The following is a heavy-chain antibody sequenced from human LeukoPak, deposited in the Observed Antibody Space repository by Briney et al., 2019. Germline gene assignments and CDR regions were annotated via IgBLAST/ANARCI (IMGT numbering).Heavy chain of an antibody. V-gene: IGHV4-59*08. Sequence: SETLSLTCTVSGGSISGYYWSWIRQPPGKGLEWIGFIYYSGTTSYNPSLKSRVTISRDTSKNQFSLNLGSVTAADTAVYYCARPHSSGWYGGFDTWGQGTVVSVSS. CDR1: GGSISGYY. D-gene: IGHD6-19*01. CDR3: ARPHSSGWYGGFDT. J-gene: IGHJ3*02. CDR2: IYYSGTT.